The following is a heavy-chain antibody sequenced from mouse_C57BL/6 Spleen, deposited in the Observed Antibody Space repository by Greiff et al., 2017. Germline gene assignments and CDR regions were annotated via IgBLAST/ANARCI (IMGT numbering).Heavy chain of an antibody. D-gene: IGHD2-4*01. CDR1: GYTFTDYN. Sequence: EVQLVESGPELVKPGASVKIPCKASGYTFTDYNMDWVKQSHGKSLEWIGDINPNNGGTIYNQKFKGKATLTVDKSSSTAYMELRSLTSEDTAVYYCARRDYDPRNWYFDVWGTGTTVTVSS. V-gene: IGHV1-18*01. CDR2: INPNNGGT. J-gene: IGHJ1*03. CDR3: ARRDYDPRNWYFDV.